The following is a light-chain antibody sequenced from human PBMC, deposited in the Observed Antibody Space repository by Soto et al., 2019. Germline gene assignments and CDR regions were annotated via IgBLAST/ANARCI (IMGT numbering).Light chain of an antibody. CDR3: QSYDSSLSGSVV. Sequence: QSVLTQPPSVPGAPGQRVTISCTGSSSNIGAGYDVHWYQQLPGTAPKLLIYGNSNRPSGVPDRFSGSKSGTSASLAITGLRAEDDADYYCQSYDSSLSGSVVFGGGTKVTVL. CDR1: SSNIGAGYD. J-gene: IGLJ2*01. CDR2: GNS. V-gene: IGLV1-40*01.